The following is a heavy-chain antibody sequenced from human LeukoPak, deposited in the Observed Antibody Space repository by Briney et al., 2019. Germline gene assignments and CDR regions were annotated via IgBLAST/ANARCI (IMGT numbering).Heavy chain of an antibody. CDR3: ARGRAKSDLWLAYRTRKYYFDY. CDR2: INHSEST. Sequence: SETLSLTCAVYGGSFSGYYWSWIRQPPGKGLEWIGEINHSESTNYNPSLKSRVTISVDTSKNQFSLKLSSVTAADTAVYYCARGRAKSDLWLAYRTRKYYFDYWGQGTLVTVSS. V-gene: IGHV4-34*01. J-gene: IGHJ4*02. CDR1: GGSFSGYY. D-gene: IGHD3-16*01.